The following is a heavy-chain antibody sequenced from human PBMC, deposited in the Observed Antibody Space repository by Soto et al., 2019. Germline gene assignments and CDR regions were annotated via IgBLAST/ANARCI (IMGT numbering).Heavy chain of an antibody. J-gene: IGHJ4*02. CDR1: GYTFTSYY. D-gene: IGHD2-21*01. CDR2: INHSGGST. CDR3: ARPPLAYCGGDCSPTY. V-gene: IGHV1-46*03. Sequence: ASVKVSCKASGYTFTSYYMHWVRQAPGQGLEWMGIINHSGGSTSYAQKFQGRVTMTRDTSTSTVYMELSSLRSEDTAVYYCARPPLAYCGGDCSPTYWGQGTLVTVSS.